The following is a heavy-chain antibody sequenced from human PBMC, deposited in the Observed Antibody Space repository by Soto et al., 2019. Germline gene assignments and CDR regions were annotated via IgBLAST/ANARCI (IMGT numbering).Heavy chain of an antibody. V-gene: IGHV3-23*01. J-gene: IGHJ4*02. CDR2: ISGSGGST. CDR3: VKDCSTSSCQRLFDC. Sequence: GGSLRLSCAASGFTFSSYAMSWVRQAPGKGLEWVSAISGSGGSTYYADSVKGRFTISRDNSKNTLNLQMNSLRGEDTAVYYCVKDCSTSSCQRLFDCWGQGTLVTVSS. D-gene: IGHD2-2*01. CDR1: GFTFSSYA.